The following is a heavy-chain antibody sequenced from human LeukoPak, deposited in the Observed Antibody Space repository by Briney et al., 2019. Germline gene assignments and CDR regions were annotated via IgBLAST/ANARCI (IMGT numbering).Heavy chain of an antibody. CDR3: ARDARIAAAGFSRGVDY. V-gene: IGHV4-31*03. D-gene: IGHD6-13*01. CDR1: GGSISSSSYY. J-gene: IGHJ4*02. Sequence: SETLSLTCTVSGGSISSSSYYWGWIRQPPGKGLEWIGYIYYSGSTYYNPSLKSRVTKSVDTSKNQFSLKLSSVTAADTAVYYCARDARIAAAGFSRGVDYWGQGTLVTVSS. CDR2: IYYSGST.